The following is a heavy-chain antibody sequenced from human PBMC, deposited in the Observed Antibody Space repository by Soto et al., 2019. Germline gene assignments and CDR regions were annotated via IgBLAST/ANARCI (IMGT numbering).Heavy chain of an antibody. V-gene: IGHV4-30-2*01. D-gene: IGHD2-2*01. Sequence: SSETLSLTCAVSGGSISSGGYSWSWIRQPPGKGLEWIGYIYHSGSTYYNPSLKSRVTISVDRSKNQFSLKLSSVTAADTAVYYCARTKDIVVVPAAPKGGWFDPWGQGTLVTVSS. CDR1: GGSISSGGYS. CDR3: ARTKDIVVVPAAPKGGWFDP. J-gene: IGHJ5*02. CDR2: IYHSGST.